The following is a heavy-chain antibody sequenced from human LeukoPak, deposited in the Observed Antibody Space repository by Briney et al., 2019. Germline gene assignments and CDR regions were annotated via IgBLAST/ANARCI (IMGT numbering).Heavy chain of an antibody. D-gene: IGHD4-17*01. Sequence: PGGSLRLSCAASGFTFSNYGMHWVRQAPGKGLGWVAFIRYDGSSKYYADSVKGRFTISRDNSKNTLYLQMNSLGAEDTAVYYCAKGPAVTTYEDAFDIWGQGTMGTVSS. CDR1: GFTFSNYG. CDR3: AKGPAVTTYEDAFDI. J-gene: IGHJ3*02. CDR2: IRYDGSSK. V-gene: IGHV3-30*02.